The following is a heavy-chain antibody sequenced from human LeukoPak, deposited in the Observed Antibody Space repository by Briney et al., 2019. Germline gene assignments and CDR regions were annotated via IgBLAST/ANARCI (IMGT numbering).Heavy chain of an antibody. D-gene: IGHD6-13*01. V-gene: IGHV4-4*02. CDR2: IYHSGST. CDR1: GGSISSSNW. CDR3: ARGGYSSSWSFLTLWFDP. J-gene: IGHJ5*02. Sequence: SETLSLTCAVSGGSISSSNWWSWVRQPPGKGLEWIGEIYHSGSTNYNPSLKSRVTISVDTSKNQFSLKLSSVTAADTAVYYCARGGYSSSWSFLTLWFDPWGQGTLVTVSS.